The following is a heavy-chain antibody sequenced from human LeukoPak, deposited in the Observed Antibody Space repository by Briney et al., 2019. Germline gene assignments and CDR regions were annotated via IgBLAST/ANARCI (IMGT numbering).Heavy chain of an antibody. J-gene: IGHJ3*02. D-gene: IGHD5-18*01. Sequence: GGSLRLSCAASGFTFSDYYMSWIRQAPGKGLEWVSYISSSGSTIYYADSVKGRFTISRDNAKNSLYLQMNSLRAEDTAVYYCARAYSYDLVDAFDIWGQGTMVTVSS. V-gene: IGHV3-11*01. CDR2: ISSSGSTI. CDR3: ARAYSYDLVDAFDI. CDR1: GFTFSDYY.